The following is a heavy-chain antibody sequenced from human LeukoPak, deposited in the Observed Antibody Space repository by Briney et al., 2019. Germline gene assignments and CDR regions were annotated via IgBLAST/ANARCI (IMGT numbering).Heavy chain of an antibody. CDR3: VKDRTGTYTLDY. CDR2: VNSDGSTT. Sequence: PGGSLRLSCAASGFPFSNYWMHWVRQAPGKGLVWVSRVNSDGSTTNYADSVKGRFTISRDNSKNTLNLQMNSLRAEDTAVYYCVKDRTGTYTLDYWGQGTLVTVSS. CDR1: GFPFSNYW. V-gene: IGHV3-74*01. J-gene: IGHJ4*02. D-gene: IGHD3-10*01.